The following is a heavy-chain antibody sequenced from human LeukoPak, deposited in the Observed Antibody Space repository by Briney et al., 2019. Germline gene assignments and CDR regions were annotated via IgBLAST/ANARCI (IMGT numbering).Heavy chain of an antibody. Sequence: PLQTLSLTCAISGDSVSSNGASWNWIRQSPSRGLEWLGRTYYRSQQWHSDYAPSVKGRITLNPDTSKNQFSLQLNSVTPEDTAVYYCGRETDFGVVTNWGQGTLVTVSS. J-gene: IGHJ4*02. D-gene: IGHD3-3*01. CDR2: TYYRSQQWHS. CDR3: GRETDFGVVTN. V-gene: IGHV6-1*01. CDR1: GDSVSSNGAS.